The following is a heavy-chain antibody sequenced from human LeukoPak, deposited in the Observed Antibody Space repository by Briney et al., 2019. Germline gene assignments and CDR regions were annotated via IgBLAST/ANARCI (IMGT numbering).Heavy chain of an antibody. J-gene: IGHJ3*02. CDR1: GYSISSGYY. V-gene: IGHV4-38-2*02. D-gene: IGHD3-22*01. Sequence: SETLSLTCTVSGYSISSGYYWGWIRQPPGKGLEWIGSIYYSGSTYYNPSLKSRVTISVDTSKNQFSLKLSSVTAADTAVYYCARDLPDYYDSSGYPAHAFDIWGQGTMVTVSS. CDR3: ARDLPDYYDSSGYPAHAFDI. CDR2: IYYSGST.